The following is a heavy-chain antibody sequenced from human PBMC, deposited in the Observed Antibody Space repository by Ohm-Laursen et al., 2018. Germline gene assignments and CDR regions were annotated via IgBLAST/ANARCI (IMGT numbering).Heavy chain of an antibody. Sequence: SLRLSCTASGFTFGDHYMDWVRQAPGKGLELVARSRDKANSYTTAYVASVKGRFSISRDDSENSLYLQMNSLKTEDTAVYYCARTRNFQPYDVWGQGTMVFVSS. D-gene: IGHD2/OR15-2a*01. V-gene: IGHV3-72*01. CDR1: GFTFGDHY. CDR2: SRDKANSYTT. CDR3: ARTRNFQPYDV. J-gene: IGHJ3*01.